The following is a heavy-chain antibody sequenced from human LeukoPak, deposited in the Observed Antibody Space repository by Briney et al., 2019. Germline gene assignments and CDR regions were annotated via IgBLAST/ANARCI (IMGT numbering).Heavy chain of an antibody. CDR3: ARDVAGSGSH. CDR1: GFTFRSYW. D-gene: IGHD3-10*01. J-gene: IGHJ4*02. V-gene: IGHV3-74*01. CDR2: TNEYGSIT. Sequence: GRSLRLSCAPSGFTFRSYWMHWVRHAPGEWLVWVLRTNEYGSITDYADSVKDRFTISRDNAKNTLYLQMNSLRAEDTAVYYCARDVAGSGSHWVPPTLVTV.